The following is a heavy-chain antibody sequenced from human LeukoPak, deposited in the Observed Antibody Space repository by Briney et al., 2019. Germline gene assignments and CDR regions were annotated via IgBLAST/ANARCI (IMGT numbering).Heavy chain of an antibody. J-gene: IGHJ4*02. CDR1: GFTFSDYY. CDR3: ARERRPATVDY. CDR2: ISSSGTTI. V-gene: IGHV3-11*04. Sequence: GGSLRLSCAASGFTFSDYYMSWIRQAPGKGLEWLSYISSSGTTIYYADSVKGRFTFSRDNAENSLYLQMDSLRAEDTAVYYCARERRPATVDYWGQGTLVTVSS.